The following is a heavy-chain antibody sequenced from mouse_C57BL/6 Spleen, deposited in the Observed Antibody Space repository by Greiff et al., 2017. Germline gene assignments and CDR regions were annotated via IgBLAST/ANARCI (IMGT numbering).Heavy chain of an antibody. CDR1: GYTFTDYY. Sequence: EVQLQQSGPELVKPGASVKISCKASGYTFTDYYMNWVKQSHGKSLEWIGDINPNNGGTSYNQKFKGKATLTVDKSSSTAYMELRSLTSEDSAVYYCARWDGSPFAYWGQGTLVTVSA. J-gene: IGHJ3*01. CDR2: INPNNGGT. V-gene: IGHV1-26*01. D-gene: IGHD2-3*01. CDR3: ARWDGSPFAY.